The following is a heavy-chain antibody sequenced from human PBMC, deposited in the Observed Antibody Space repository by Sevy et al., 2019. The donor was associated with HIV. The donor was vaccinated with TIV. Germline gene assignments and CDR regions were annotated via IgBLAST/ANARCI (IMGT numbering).Heavy chain of an antibody. D-gene: IGHD1-7*01. CDR3: ARDDGNYYFHY. Sequence: GGSLRLSCAASGFTFSKYWMGWVRQAPGKGLEWVAHIKHDAGQKYYVDSVKGRFTISRDNAKNSLYLQMNSLRAEDTAVYFCARDDGNYYFHYWGQGALVTVSS. CDR2: IKHDAGQK. CDR1: GFTFSKYW. V-gene: IGHV3-7*01. J-gene: IGHJ4*01.